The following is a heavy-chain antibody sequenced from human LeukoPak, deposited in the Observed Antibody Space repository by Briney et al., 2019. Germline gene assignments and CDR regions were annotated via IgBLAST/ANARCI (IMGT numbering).Heavy chain of an antibody. CDR1: GFTFSSYS. CDR2: ISSSRSYI. CDR3: ARDPPYKWELLPSNYYYYYGMDV. D-gene: IGHD1-26*01. Sequence: GGSLRLSCAASGFTFSSYSMNWVRQTPGKGLEWVSSISSSRSYIYYADSVKGRFTISRDNAKNSLYLQMNSLRAEDTAVYYCARDPPYKWELLPSNYYYYYGMDVWGQGTTVTVSS. V-gene: IGHV3-21*01. J-gene: IGHJ6*02.